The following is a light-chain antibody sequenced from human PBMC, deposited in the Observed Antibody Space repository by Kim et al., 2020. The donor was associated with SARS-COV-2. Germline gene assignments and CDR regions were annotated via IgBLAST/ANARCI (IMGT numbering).Light chain of an antibody. Sequence: DIQMTQSPSSLSASVGDRVTIACQASQDINNYLNWYQQKPGKAPKLLIYDASNLETGVPSRFSGSGSGTDFTFTISSLQHEDIATYYCQQNDNLPPAFGPGTKVDIK. CDR3: QQNDNLPPA. J-gene: IGKJ3*01. V-gene: IGKV1-33*01. CDR1: QDINNY. CDR2: DAS.